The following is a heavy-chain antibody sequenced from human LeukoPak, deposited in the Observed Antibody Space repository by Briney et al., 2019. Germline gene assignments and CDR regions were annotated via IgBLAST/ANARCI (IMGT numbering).Heavy chain of an antibody. CDR3: AREVVPWLQGGDGMDV. CDR1: GFTFEDYA. CDR2: ISWKSGTK. Sequence: PPGGSLRLSCAASGFTFEDYAMHWVRQVPGKGLEWVSGISWKSGTKDYADSVKGRFTISRDDAKNSLYLQMNSLTTEDTALYYCAREVVPWLQGGDGMDVWGQGTPVTVSS. J-gene: IGHJ6*02. D-gene: IGHD6-19*01. V-gene: IGHV3-9*01.